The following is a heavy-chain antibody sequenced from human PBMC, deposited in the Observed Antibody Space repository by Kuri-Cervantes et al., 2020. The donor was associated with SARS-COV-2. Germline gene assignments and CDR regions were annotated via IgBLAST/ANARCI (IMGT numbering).Heavy chain of an antibody. Sequence: SVKVSCKASGDTFMSYDITYAITWVRQAPGQGLEWMGGIIPIFGTANYAQKFQGRVTITADESTSTAYMELSSLRSEDTAVYYCARVADIVVVPAAMVLDPWGQGTLVTVSS. CDR2: IIPIFGTA. CDR3: ARVADIVVVPAAMVLDP. CDR1: GDTFMSYDITYA. J-gene: IGHJ5*02. V-gene: IGHV1-69*13. D-gene: IGHD2-2*01.